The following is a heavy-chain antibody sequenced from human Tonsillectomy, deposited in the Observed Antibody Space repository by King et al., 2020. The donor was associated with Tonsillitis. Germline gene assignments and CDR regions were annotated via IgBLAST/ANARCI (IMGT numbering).Heavy chain of an antibody. V-gene: IGHV3-9*01. CDR3: AKDIEGGQWLQVDYYYGMDV. CDR2: ISWNSGSI. CDR1: GFTFDDYA. J-gene: IGHJ6*02. D-gene: IGHD6-19*01. Sequence: VQLVESGGGLVQPGRSLRLSCAASGFTFDDYAMHWVRQAPGKGLEWVSGISWNSGSIGYADSVKGRFTISRDNAKNSLYLQMNSLRAEDTALYYCAKDIEGGQWLQVDYYYGMDVWGQGTTVTVSS.